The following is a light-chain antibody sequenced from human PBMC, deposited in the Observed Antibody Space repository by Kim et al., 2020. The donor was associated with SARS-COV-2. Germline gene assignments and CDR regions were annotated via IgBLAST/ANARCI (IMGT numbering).Light chain of an antibody. J-gene: IGLJ1*01. CDR1: SVDVASTNY. V-gene: IGLV2-14*03. CDR2: DVE. Sequence: GHAITISCTGSSVDVASTNYVCCYQLKPANAPHLLIFDVEIRPSGISTRFSGSKSGNRASLTISGLPPEDEADYFCISYAARITFVFGSGTKVTVL. CDR3: ISYAARITFV.